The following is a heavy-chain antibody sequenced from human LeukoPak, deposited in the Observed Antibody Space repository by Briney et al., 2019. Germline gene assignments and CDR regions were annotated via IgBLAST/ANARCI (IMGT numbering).Heavy chain of an antibody. V-gene: IGHV3-53*01. J-gene: IGHJ4*02. D-gene: IGHD2-21*02. Sequence: GGSLRLSCAASGFSVSSNYMSWVRQAPGKGLECVSVIYSGGSTYYADSVKGRFTISRDNSKNTLYLQMNSLRAEDTAVYYCAGVSADYTGDPFDYWGQGTLVTVSS. CDR1: GFSVSSNY. CDR3: AGVSADYTGDPFDY. CDR2: IYSGGST.